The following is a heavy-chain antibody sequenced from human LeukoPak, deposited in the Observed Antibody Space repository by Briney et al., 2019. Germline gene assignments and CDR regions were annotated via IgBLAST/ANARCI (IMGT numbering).Heavy chain of an antibody. CDR3: VRQDVVDGYSC. D-gene: IGHD5-24*01. CDR2: LYFTGPT. CDR1: GGSISNSAYY. Sequence: SETLSLTCTVPGGSISNSAYYWGWIRQPPGKGLEWIGSLYFTGPTYYNPSFESRLTMSVDTSKNQFSLKLSSVTAADTAIYYCVRQDVVDGYSCWGQGTLVTVSS. J-gene: IGHJ4*02. V-gene: IGHV4-39*01.